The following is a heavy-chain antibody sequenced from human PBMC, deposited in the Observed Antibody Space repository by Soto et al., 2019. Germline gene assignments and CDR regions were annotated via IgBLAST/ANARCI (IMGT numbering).Heavy chain of an antibody. CDR2: IHYSGRT. CDR1: GGSVTNYD. D-gene: IGHD3-16*01. CDR3: ARDGGGGDTSFDY. V-gene: IGHV4-59*02. J-gene: IGHJ4*02. Sequence: SETLSLTCSVSGGSVTNYDWSWIRQPPGKGLEWIGYIHYSGRTNYNPSLKSRVTFSVDTSKNQFSLRLSSVTAADTAVYYCARDGGGGDTSFDYWGQGTLVTV.